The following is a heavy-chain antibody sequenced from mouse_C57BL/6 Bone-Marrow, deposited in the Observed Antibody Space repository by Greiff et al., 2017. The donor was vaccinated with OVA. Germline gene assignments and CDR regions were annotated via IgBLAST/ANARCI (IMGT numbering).Heavy chain of an antibody. CDR3: ARDSSGLYYFDY. CDR1: GYTFTSYW. J-gene: IGHJ2*01. V-gene: IGHV1-52*01. Sequence: VQLQQPGAELVRPGSSVKLSCKASGYTFTSYWMHWVKQRPIQGLEWIGNIDPSDSETHYNQKFKDKATLTVDKSSSTAYMQLSSLTSEDSAVYYCARDSSGLYYFDYGGQGTTLTVSA. D-gene: IGHD3-2*02. CDR2: IDPSDSET.